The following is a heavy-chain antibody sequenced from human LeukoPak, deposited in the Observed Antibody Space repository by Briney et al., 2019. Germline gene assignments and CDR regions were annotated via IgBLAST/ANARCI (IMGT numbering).Heavy chain of an antibody. J-gene: IGHJ4*02. CDR1: GFTFSSYA. D-gene: IGHD6-19*01. V-gene: IGHV3-23*01. Sequence: GRSLRLSCAASGFTFSSYAMSWVRQAPGKGLEWVSAISGSGGSTYYADSVKGRFTISRDNSKSTLYLQMNSLRAEDTAVYYCAKAVAGAYFEHLGQGTLVTVSS. CDR3: AKAVAGAYFEH. CDR2: ISGSGGST.